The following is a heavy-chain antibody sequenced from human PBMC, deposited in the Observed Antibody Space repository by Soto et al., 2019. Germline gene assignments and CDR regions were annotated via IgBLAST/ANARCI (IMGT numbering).Heavy chain of an antibody. J-gene: IGHJ6*02. CDR2: ISYDGSNK. V-gene: IGHV3-30*18. CDR1: GFTFSSYG. Sequence: QVQLVESGGGVVQPGRSLRLSCAASGFTFSSYGMHWVRQAPGKGLEWVAVISYDGSNKYYADSVKGRFTISRDNSKNAIYLQMRSMRAGDTAVYYCAKDRLAFNGRGVVITHYYYYGMDVWGQGTTVTVSS. CDR3: AKDRLAFNGRGVVITHYYYYGMDV. D-gene: IGHD3-22*01.